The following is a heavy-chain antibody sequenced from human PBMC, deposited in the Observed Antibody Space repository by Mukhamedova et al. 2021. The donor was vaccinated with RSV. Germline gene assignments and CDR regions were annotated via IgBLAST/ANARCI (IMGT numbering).Heavy chain of an antibody. V-gene: IGHV3-33*01. CDR2: GGSNK. D-gene: IGHD6-13*01. J-gene: IGHJ4*02. CDR3: ARELAARRRYSSSPREY. Sequence: GGSNKYYADSVKGRFTISRDNSKNTLYLQMNSLRAEDTAVYYCARELAARRRYSSSPREYWGQGTLVTGSS.